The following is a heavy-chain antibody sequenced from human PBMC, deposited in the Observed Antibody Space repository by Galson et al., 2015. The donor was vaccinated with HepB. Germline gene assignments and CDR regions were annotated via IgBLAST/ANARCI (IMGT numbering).Heavy chain of an antibody. CDR3: ARAETVTMVPLYYYYGMDV. CDR2: ISYDGSNK. Sequence: SLKLSCAASGLTFSIYAMPWVRQAPGKGLGWVAVISYDGSNKSYAESVKGGFTISRDNTKNTLLLQINSRRAEEAAVYYCARAETVTMVPLYYYYGMDVWGQGTTVTVSS. J-gene: IGHJ6*02. D-gene: IGHD3-10*01. CDR1: GLTFSIYA. V-gene: IGHV3-30-3*01.